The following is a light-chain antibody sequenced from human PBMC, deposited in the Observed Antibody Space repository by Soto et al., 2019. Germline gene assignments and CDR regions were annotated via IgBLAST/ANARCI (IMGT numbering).Light chain of an antibody. CDR1: QSVSRY. V-gene: IGKV3-20*01. CDR3: QQYGSSGT. CDR2: DAF. J-gene: IGKJ1*01. Sequence: EIVLTQSPVTLSLSPGERATLSRRASQSVSRYLAWYQQKPDQAPRLLIYDAFNRATGIPARFSGSGSGTDFTLTISRLGPEDFAVYYCQQYGSSGTFGQGTKVDIK.